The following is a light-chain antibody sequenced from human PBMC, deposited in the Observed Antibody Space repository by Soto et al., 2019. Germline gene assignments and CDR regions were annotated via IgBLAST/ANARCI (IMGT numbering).Light chain of an antibody. CDR1: QGISNY. V-gene: IGKV1-27*01. CDR2: AAS. CDR3: QKYNGAPLT. J-gene: IGKJ4*01. Sequence: DIQMTQSPSSLSASVGDRVTITCRASQGISNYLAWYQQKPGKVPKLLIYAASTLQSGVPSRFSGSASGTDFTLTISSLPPEDVATYYCQKYNGAPLTFGGGTKVEIK.